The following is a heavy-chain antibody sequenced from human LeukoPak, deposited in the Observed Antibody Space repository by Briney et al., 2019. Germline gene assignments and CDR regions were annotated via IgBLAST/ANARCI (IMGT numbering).Heavy chain of an antibody. CDR2: IIPIFGTA. D-gene: IGHD3-3*01. Sequence: ASVKVSCKASGGTFSSYAISWVQQAPGQGLEWMGRIIPIFGTANYAQKFQGRVTITTDESTSTAYMELSSLRSEDTAVYYCARDRIGHDFWSGSSSSPFDYWGQGTLVTVSS. CDR3: ARDRIGHDFWSGSSSSPFDY. J-gene: IGHJ4*02. CDR1: GGTFSSYA. V-gene: IGHV1-69*05.